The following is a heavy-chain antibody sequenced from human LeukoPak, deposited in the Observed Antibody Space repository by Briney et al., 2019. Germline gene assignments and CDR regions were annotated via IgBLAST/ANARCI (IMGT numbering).Heavy chain of an antibody. D-gene: IGHD3-22*01. Sequence: GASVKVSCKASGYTFTSYGISWVRQAPGQGLEWMGWISAYNGNTNYAQKLQGRVTMTTDTSTSTAYMELRSLRSDDTAVYYCARGYDSSGIPDGWYFDLWGRGTLVTVSS. CDR3: ARGYDSSGIPDGWYFDL. CDR2: ISAYNGNT. J-gene: IGHJ2*01. CDR1: GYTFTSYG. V-gene: IGHV1-18*01.